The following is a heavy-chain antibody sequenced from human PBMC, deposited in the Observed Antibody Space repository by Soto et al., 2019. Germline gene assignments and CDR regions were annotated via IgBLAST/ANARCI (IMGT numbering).Heavy chain of an antibody. CDR1: GFTFSSYA. D-gene: IGHD3-22*01. V-gene: IGHV3-30-3*01. Sequence: PGGSLRLSCAASGFTFSSYAMHWVRQAPGKGLEWVAVISYDGSNKYYADSVKGRFTISRDNSKNTLYLQMNSLRAEDTAVYYCARDHYVYDSPPPGYFAYWGKGTLVTVSS. J-gene: IGHJ4*02. CDR3: ARDHYVYDSPPPGYFAY. CDR2: ISYDGSNK.